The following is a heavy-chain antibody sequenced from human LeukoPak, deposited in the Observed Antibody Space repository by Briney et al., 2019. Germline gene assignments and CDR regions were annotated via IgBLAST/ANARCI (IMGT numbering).Heavy chain of an antibody. J-gene: IGHJ4*02. Sequence: GGSLRLSCAASGFTFSNYEMNWVRQAPGKGLGWISYISNSGSAKNYADSVKGRFTISRDNADNSLYLQMNSLRAEDSAVYYCARIFDRWGQGTLVTVSS. V-gene: IGHV3-48*03. CDR2: ISNSGSAK. CDR3: ARIFDR. D-gene: IGHD3-9*01. CDR1: GFTFSNYE.